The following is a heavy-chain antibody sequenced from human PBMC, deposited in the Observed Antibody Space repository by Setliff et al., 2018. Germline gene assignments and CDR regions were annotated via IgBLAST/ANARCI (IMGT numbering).Heavy chain of an antibody. J-gene: IGHJ3*01. D-gene: IGHD3-3*01. CDR3: ARIGHFDFWRGFGVGAFDL. CDR2: IYHSGST. V-gene: IGHV4-38-2*01. Sequence: SETLSLTCAVSGYSIGSGYYWGWIRQPPGKGLEWIGSIYHSGSTYYNPSLKSRVTISVDTSKNQFSLKLGSVTAADTALYYCARIGHFDFWRGFGVGAFDLWGHGSVVTVSS. CDR1: GYSIGSGYY.